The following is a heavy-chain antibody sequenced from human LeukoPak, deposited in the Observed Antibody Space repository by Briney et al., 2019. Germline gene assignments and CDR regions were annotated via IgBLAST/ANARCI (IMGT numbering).Heavy chain of an antibody. V-gene: IGHV5-10-1*01. D-gene: IGHD4-23*01. Sequence: GESLKISCKGSGYNFSSYWITWVRQMPGKGLEWMGRIDPSGSYTNYSPSFQGHVTISTDTSISTAYLQWSSLKASDTAMYYCARRDYGGYWYFDLWGQGTLVTVSS. J-gene: IGHJ2*01. CDR3: ARRDYGGYWYFDL. CDR1: GYNFSSYW. CDR2: IDPSGSYT.